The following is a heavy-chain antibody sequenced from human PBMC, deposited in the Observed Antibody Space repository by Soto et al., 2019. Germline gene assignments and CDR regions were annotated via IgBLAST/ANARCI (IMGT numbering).Heavy chain of an antibody. CDR1: GFTFSSNW. CDR3: ATGSGWYSPDY. CDR2: IDNDGSSR. J-gene: IGHJ4*02. V-gene: IGHV3-74*01. Sequence: EVQLVESGGGLVQPGGSLRLSCAASGFTFSSNWMHWVRQGPGQGLVWVSRIDNDGSSRDYADSVKGRFTISRDNAKNTMYLEMRRRRAEDKAVYYCATGSGWYSPDYWGQGTLVTVSS. D-gene: IGHD6-19*01.